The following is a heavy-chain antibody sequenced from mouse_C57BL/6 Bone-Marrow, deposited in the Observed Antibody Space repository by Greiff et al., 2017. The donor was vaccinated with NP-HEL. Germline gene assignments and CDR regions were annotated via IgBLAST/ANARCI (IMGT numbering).Heavy chain of an antibody. D-gene: IGHD3-3*01. J-gene: IGHJ2*01. Sequence: QVQLKESGAELARPGASVKLSCKASGYTFTSYGISWVKQRTGQGLEWIGEIYPRSGNTYYNEKFKGKATLTADKSSSTAYMELRSLTSEDSAVYFCAREGSRNYFDYWGQGTTLTVSS. CDR3: AREGSRNYFDY. CDR1: GYTFTSYG. V-gene: IGHV1-81*01. CDR2: IYPRSGNT.